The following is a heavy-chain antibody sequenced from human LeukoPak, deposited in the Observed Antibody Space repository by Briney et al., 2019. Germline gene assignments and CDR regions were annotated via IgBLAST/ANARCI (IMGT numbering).Heavy chain of an antibody. CDR1: GFTFSSYA. CDR3: IGCSSTSCYDH. J-gene: IGHJ4*02. CDR2: ISSNGGST. Sequence: GGSLRLSCSASGFTFSSYAMHWVRQAPGKGLEYVSAISSNGGSTYYADSVKGRFTISRDNSKNTLYLQMSSLRAEDTAVYYCIGCSSTSCYDHWGQGTLVTVSS. D-gene: IGHD2-2*01. V-gene: IGHV3-64D*06.